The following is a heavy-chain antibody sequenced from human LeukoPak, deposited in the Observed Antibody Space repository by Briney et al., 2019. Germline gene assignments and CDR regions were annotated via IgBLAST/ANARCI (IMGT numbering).Heavy chain of an antibody. CDR1: GGTFSSYA. CDR2: IIPIFGTA. J-gene: IGHJ4*02. Sequence: SVKVSCKASGGTFSSYAISWVRQAPGQGLEWMGGIIPIFGTANYAQKFQGRVTITADKSTSTAYMELSSLRSEDTAVYYCAGRSPDGSGSDYWGQGTLVTVSS. V-gene: IGHV1-69*06. CDR3: AGRSPDGSGSDY. D-gene: IGHD6-19*01.